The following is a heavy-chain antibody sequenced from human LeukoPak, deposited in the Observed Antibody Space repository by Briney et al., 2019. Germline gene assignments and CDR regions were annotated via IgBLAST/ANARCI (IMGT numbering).Heavy chain of an antibody. D-gene: IGHD3-22*01. CDR1: GGSISSGGYY. Sequence: PSQTLSLTCTVSGGSISSGGYYWSWIRQHPGKGLGWIGYIYYSGSTYYNPSLKSRVTISVDTSKNQFSLKLSSVTAADTAVYYCARDYYDSSGYHLLGYWGQGTLVTVSS. V-gene: IGHV4-31*03. J-gene: IGHJ4*02. CDR2: IYYSGST. CDR3: ARDYYDSSGYHLLGY.